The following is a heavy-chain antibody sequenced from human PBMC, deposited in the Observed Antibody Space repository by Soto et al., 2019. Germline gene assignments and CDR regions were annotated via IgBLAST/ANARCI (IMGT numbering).Heavy chain of an antibody. D-gene: IGHD3-3*01. CDR3: ARLCRWSGFYCWDPRGFDF. CDR1: GGSFNGYY. V-gene: IGHV4-34*02. Sequence: QVQLQQWGSGLLRPSETLSLTCGVHGGSFNGYYWTWIRQAPGQGLDWIGEINHSKITTYDPSLNNRVTMSLDTSKRQISVDLRSVTAADTAVYYCARLCRWSGFYCWDPRGFDFWGPGTLVTVSS. J-gene: IGHJ4*02. CDR2: INHSKIT.